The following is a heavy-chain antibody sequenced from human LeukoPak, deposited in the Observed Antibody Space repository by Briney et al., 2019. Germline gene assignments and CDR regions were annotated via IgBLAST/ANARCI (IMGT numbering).Heavy chain of an antibody. J-gene: IGHJ6*03. D-gene: IGHD6-13*01. CDR2: IYTSGST. CDR1: GGSISSYY. V-gene: IGHV4-4*07. Sequence: NPSETLSLTCTVSGGSISSYYWSWIRQPAGKGLEWIGRIYTSGSTNYNPSLKSRVTMSVDTSKNQFSLKLSSVTAADTAVYYCARSYSSTPQYYYYYYMDVWGKGTTVTVSS. CDR3: ARSYSSTPQYYYYYYMDV.